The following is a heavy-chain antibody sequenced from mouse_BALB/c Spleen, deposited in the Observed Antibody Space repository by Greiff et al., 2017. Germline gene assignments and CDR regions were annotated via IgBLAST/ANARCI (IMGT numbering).Heavy chain of an antibody. CDR3: ARWEKTGPYYFDY. D-gene: IGHD4-1*01. CDR1: GYTFTSYW. Sequence: VQLQQSGAELAKPGASVKMSCKASGYTFTSYWMHWVKQRPGQGLEWIGYINPSTGYTEYNQKFKDKATLTADKSSSTAYMQLSSLTSEDSAVYYCARWEKTGPYYFDYWGQGTTLTVSS. V-gene: IGHV1-7*01. CDR2: INPSTGYT. J-gene: IGHJ2*01.